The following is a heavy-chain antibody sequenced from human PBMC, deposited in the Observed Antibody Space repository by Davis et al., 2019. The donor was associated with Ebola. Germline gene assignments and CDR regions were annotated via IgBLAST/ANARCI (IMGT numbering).Heavy chain of an antibody. J-gene: IGHJ6*02. Sequence: ASVKVSCKASGYTFTSYGISWVRQAPGQGLEWMGWIIAYNGNTNYAQKFQERVTITRDMSTSTAYMELSSLRSEDTAVYYCAAVPLYSSSWYGYYGMDVWGQGTTVTVSS. V-gene: IGHV1-18*01. D-gene: IGHD6-13*01. CDR3: AAVPLYSSSWYGYYGMDV. CDR2: IIAYNGNT. CDR1: GYTFTSYG.